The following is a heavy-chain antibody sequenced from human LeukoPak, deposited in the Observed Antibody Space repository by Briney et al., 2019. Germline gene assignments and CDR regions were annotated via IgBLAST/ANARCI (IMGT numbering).Heavy chain of an antibody. J-gene: IGHJ4*02. V-gene: IGHV4-39*01. CDR1: GGSISSSSYY. CDR2: IYYSGST. Sequence: PSETLSLTCTVSGGSISSSSYYWGWIRQPPGKGLEWIGSIYYSGSTYYNPSLKSRVTISVDTSKNQFSLKLSSVTAADTAVYYCAITGVEAAILDSXRKDFDYWGQGTLVTVSS. D-gene: IGHD2-21*01. CDR3: AITGVEAAILDSXRKDFDY.